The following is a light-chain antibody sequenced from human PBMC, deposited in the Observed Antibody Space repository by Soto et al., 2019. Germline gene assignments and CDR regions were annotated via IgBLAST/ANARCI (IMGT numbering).Light chain of an antibody. CDR3: QQYGSLPET. Sequence: EIVLTQSPGTLSLSPGERATLSSRASQSVSSSYLAWYQQKPGQAPRLLIYGASSRATGIPDRFSGSGSGTDFTLTISRLEPEDFAVYYCQQYGSLPETFGQGTKVEIK. CDR2: GAS. V-gene: IGKV3-20*01. J-gene: IGKJ1*01. CDR1: QSVSSSY.